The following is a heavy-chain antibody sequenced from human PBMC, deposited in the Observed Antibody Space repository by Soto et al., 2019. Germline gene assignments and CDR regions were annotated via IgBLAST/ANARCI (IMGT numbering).Heavy chain of an antibody. Sequence: EAQLLESGGGLVQPGGSLRLSCSASGFIFNNYAMSWVRQAPGKGLEWVSGITGYGATTYYAESVKVRFTISRDKSKKTQYLQMSTLTAEDTAVYYCARDPRLYDSDWYPTWLGPWGEATVVTVSS. CDR1: GFIFNNYA. J-gene: IGHJ5*02. V-gene: IGHV3-23*01. D-gene: IGHD6-19*01. CDR3: ARDPRLYDSDWYPTWLGP. CDR2: ITGYGATT.